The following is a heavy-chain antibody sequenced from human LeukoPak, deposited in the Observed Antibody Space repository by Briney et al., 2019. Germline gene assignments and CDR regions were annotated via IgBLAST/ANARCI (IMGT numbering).Heavy chain of an antibody. Sequence: SETLSLTCTVSGGSISSSNYYWGWIRQPPGKGLEWIGSIYYTGSTYHNPSLKSRVTVSVDASKNQFSLKLSSVTAADTAVYYCARGNGVSGYSDDWFDPWGQGILVTVSS. V-gene: IGHV4-39*07. J-gene: IGHJ5*02. CDR3: ARGNGVSGYSDDWFDP. CDR2: IYYTGST. D-gene: IGHD6-25*01. CDR1: GGSISSSNYY.